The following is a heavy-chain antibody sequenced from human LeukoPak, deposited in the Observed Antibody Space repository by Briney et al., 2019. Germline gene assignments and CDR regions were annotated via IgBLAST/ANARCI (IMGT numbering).Heavy chain of an antibody. Sequence: GGSLRLSCTASGFLFVTHAMHWVRQAPGKGLEWVAVISYDGSNKYYADSVKGRFTISRNNSKNTLYLQMNSLRAEDTAVYYCARGWTVAYVDYWGQGTLVTVSS. D-gene: IGHD6-19*01. CDR2: ISYDGSNK. J-gene: IGHJ4*02. V-gene: IGHV3-30*19. CDR1: GFLFVTHA. CDR3: ARGWTVAYVDY.